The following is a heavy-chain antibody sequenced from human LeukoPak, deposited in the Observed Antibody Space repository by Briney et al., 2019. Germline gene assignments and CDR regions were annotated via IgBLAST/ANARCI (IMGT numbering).Heavy chain of an antibody. Sequence: GGSLRLPCAASGFTFSSYSMNWVRQAPGKGLEWVSYISSTSSPIYYADSVKGRFTISRDNAKNSLYLQMDSLRDEDTAVYYCARDRGSHQDLCYFDQWGQGTLVTVSS. CDR3: ARDRGSHQDLCYFDQ. CDR2: ISSTSSPI. CDR1: GFTFSSYS. D-gene: IGHD3-16*01. J-gene: IGHJ4*02. V-gene: IGHV3-48*02.